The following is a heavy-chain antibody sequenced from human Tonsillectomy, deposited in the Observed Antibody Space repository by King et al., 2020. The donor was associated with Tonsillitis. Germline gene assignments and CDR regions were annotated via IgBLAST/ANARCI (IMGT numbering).Heavy chain of an antibody. CDR2: IDWDDDT. V-gene: IGHV2-70*01. CDR1: GFSLSTNEMC. Sequence: TLKESGPALVKPTQTLTLTCTFSGFSLSTNEMCVSWIRQPPGKALEWLALIDWDDDTYYSTSLRTRLSISRDTSKNQVVLRMTNMDLVDTATYYCARIGGGSSGWNFDYWGQGALVTVSS. D-gene: IGHD6-19*01. J-gene: IGHJ4*02. CDR3: ARIGGGSSGWNFDY.